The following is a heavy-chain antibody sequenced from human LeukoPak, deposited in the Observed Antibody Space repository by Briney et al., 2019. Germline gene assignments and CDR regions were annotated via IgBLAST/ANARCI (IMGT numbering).Heavy chain of an antibody. CDR3: ASLVRSSFDY. D-gene: IGHD3-10*01. J-gene: IGHJ4*02. CDR1: GGSISSSSYY. CDR2: IYYSGST. Sequence: SEALSLTCTVPGGSISSSSYYWGWIRQPPGKGLEWMGSIYYSGSTYYNPSLKSRVTISVDTSKNQFSLKLSSVTAADTAVYYCASLVRSSFDYWGQGTLVTVSS. V-gene: IGHV4-39*01.